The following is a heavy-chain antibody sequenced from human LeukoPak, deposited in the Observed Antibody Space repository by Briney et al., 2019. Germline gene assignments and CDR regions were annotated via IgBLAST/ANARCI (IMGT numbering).Heavy chain of an antibody. J-gene: IGHJ4*02. CDR2: IIPIFGTA. V-gene: IGHV1-69*06. CDR1: GGTFSSYA. D-gene: IGHD6-19*01. CDR3: ARSAYSSGSFDY. Sequence: SVKVSCKASGGTFSSYAISWVRQAPGQGLEWMGGIIPIFGTANYAQKFQGRVTITADKSTSTAYMELSSLRSEDTAVYYCARSAYSSGSFDYWGQGTLVTVSS.